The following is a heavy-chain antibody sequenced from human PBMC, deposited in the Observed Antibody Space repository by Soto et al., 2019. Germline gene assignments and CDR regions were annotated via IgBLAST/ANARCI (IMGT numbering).Heavy chain of an antibody. J-gene: IGHJ4*02. D-gene: IGHD3-10*01. Sequence: EVQLLESGGGLVQPGGSLTLSCAASGFTFSSFGMRWVRQAPGKGPEWVASISGRDGSTLSAAPVKGRFTNSRDNSKDAIYLQMINLSAEDTAFYYCAMVPVMSMGTHYYVYWGQGTLVTVSS. CDR2: ISGRDGST. CDR1: GFTFSSFG. CDR3: AMVPVMSMGTHYYVY. V-gene: IGHV3-23*01.